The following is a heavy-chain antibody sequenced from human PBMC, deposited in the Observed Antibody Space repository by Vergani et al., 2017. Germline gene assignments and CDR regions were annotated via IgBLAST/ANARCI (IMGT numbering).Heavy chain of an antibody. V-gene: IGHV3-7*01. CDR3: AKSPLYSSGSQV. CDR1: GFTFSSSW. Sequence: EVQLVESGGGLVQPGGSLRLSCAASGFTFSSSWMSWVRQAPGKGLEWVANIKQDGSEKYYVDSVKGRFTISRDNAKNSLYLQMNSLRAEDTAVYYCAKSPLYSSGSQVWGQGTLVTVSS. J-gene: IGHJ4*02. D-gene: IGHD6-19*01. CDR2: IKQDGSEK.